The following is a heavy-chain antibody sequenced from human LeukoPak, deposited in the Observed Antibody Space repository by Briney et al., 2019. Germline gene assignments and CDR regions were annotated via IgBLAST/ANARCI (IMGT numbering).Heavy chain of an antibody. D-gene: IGHD1-26*01. J-gene: IGHJ3*02. CDR3: ARDRSGGSHPDAFDI. Sequence: ASVKVSCKASGYTFTSYYMRWVRQAPGQGLEWMGIINPSGGSTSYAQKFQGRVTMTRDTSTSTVYMELSSLRSEDTAVYYCARDRSGGSHPDAFDIWGQGTMVTVSS. CDR1: GYTFTSYY. V-gene: IGHV1-46*01. CDR2: INPSGGST.